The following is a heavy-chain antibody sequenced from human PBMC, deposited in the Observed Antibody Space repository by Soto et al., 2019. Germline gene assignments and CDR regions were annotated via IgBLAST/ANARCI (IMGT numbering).Heavy chain of an antibody. CDR2: IYWDDDK. J-gene: IGHJ6*02. Sequence: QVTLKESGPTLVKPTQPLTLTCTFSGLSVTTSEVGVDWIRQPPGKALEWLAHIYWDDDKRYSPSLKNRLTITRDTSKNQVVLTMTKMDPVDTGTYYCAHRRGNYCMDVWGQGTTVTVSS. D-gene: IGHD3-10*01. CDR3: AHRRGNYCMDV. CDR1: GLSVTTSEVG. V-gene: IGHV2-5*02.